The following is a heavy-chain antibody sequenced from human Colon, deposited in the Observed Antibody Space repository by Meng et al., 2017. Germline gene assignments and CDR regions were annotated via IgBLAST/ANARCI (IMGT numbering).Heavy chain of an antibody. V-gene: IGHV3-30*18. J-gene: IGHJ4*02. CDR1: GFAFSSYG. CDR3: AKDRLDGYNYNFDY. D-gene: IGHD5-24*01. Sequence: QVQLVESGGGVVQPGRSLILSCAASGFAFSSYGMHWVRQATGKGLEWVAVISNDGSSKYYADSVKGRFTISRDNSKNTLNLQMNSLRAEDTAVYYCAKDRLDGYNYNFDYWGQGTLVTVSS. CDR2: ISNDGSSK.